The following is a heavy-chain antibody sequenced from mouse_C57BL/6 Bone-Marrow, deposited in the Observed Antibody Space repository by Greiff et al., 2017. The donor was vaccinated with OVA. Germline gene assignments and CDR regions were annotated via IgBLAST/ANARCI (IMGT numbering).Heavy chain of an antibody. CDR2: ILPGSGST. J-gene: IGHJ1*03. Sequence: VQLQQSGAELMKPGASVKLSCKATGYTFTGYWIEWVKPRPGHGLEWIGEILPGSGSTNYNEKFKGKATSTADTSSNTAYMQLIILTTEDSAIYYCASGDLRRGYWYFDVWGTGTTVTVSS. CDR3: ASGDLRRGYWYFDV. D-gene: IGHD2-12*01. CDR1: GYTFTGYW. V-gene: IGHV1-9*01.